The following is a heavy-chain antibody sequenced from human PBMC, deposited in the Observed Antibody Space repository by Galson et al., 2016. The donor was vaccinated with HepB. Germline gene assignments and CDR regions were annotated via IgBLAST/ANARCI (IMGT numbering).Heavy chain of an antibody. V-gene: IGHV3-30-3*01. D-gene: IGHD5-12*01. Sequence: SLRLSCAASGFTFSNYAMNWVHQAPGKGLEWVAVISYDGSNKYYADSVKGRFTISRDNSKNTLYLQMDSLRVEDTAVYYCAKDFCGTLYSGSTCFCDHWGQGTLVTVSS. J-gene: IGHJ4*02. CDR3: AKDFCGTLYSGSTCFCDH. CDR1: GFTFSNYA. CDR2: ISYDGSNK.